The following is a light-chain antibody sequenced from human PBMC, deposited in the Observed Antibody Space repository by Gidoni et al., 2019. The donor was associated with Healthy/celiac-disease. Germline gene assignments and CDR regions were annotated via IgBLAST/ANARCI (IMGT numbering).Light chain of an antibody. J-gene: IGKJ1*01. CDR3: QQYGSSQSWT. CDR1: QSVSSSY. V-gene: IGKV3-20*01. Sequence: EIVLTQSPGTLSLSPGERATLSCRASQSVSSSYLAWYQQKPGQAPRLLIYGASSRATGIPDRFSGSGSGTDFTLTISRLEPEDFAVYYCQQYGSSQSWTFXXXTKVEIK. CDR2: GAS.